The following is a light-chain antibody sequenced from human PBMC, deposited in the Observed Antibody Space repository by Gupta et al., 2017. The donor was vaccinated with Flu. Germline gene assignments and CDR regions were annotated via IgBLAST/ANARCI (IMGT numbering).Light chain of an antibody. J-gene: IGLJ3*02. CDR3: RVWDSGSDQPV. CDR1: SIGTKS. V-gene: IGLV3-21*02. CDR2: DGS. Sequence: SHGLTQLPPVPGVQGQTARTTCGGDSIGTKSVHWYQLKPGQAPVVIVHDGSERPSGIPQRFSGSNSGNTATLTISRVEAGDEADYYCRVWDSGSDQPVFGGGTQVSVL.